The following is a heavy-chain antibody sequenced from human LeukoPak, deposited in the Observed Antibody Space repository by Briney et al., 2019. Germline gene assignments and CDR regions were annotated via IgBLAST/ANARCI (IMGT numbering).Heavy chain of an antibody. CDR1: GFTFSSYS. V-gene: IGHV3-21*01. D-gene: IGHD2-15*01. Sequence: PGASLRLSCAASGFTFSSYSMNWVRQAPGKGLEWVSSISSSSSYIYYADSVKGRFTISRDNAKNSLYLQMNSLRAEDTAVYYCARAPSRYCSGGSCYGNAWGQGTLVTVSS. J-gene: IGHJ4*02. CDR3: ARAPSRYCSGGSCYGNA. CDR2: ISSSSSYI.